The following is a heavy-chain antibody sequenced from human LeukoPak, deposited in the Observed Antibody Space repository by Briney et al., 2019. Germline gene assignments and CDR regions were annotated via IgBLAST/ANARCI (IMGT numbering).Heavy chain of an antibody. D-gene: IGHD2-2*02. V-gene: IGHV1-2*02. CDR3: ARGYCSSTSCYNHYYYYMDV. CDR1: GYTFTGYY. J-gene: IGHJ6*03. CDR2: INPNSGGT. Sequence: ASVKVPCKASGYTFTGYYMHWVRQAPGQGLEWMGWINPNSGGTNYAQKFQGRVTMTRDTSISTAYMELSRLRSDDTAVYYCARGYCSSTSCYNHYYYYMDVWGKGTTVTVSS.